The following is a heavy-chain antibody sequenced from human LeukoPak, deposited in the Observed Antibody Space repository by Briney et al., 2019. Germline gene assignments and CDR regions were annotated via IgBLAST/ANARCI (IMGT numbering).Heavy chain of an antibody. V-gene: IGHV3-48*02. D-gene: IGHD3-22*01. J-gene: IGHJ4*02. CDR3: ARAPPRRYYDSSGSRIYHFDY. CDR1: GFTFSSYS. CDR2: ISSSSSTI. Sequence: PGGCLRLSCAASGFTFSSYSMNWVRQAPGKGLEWVSYISSSSSTIYYADSVKGRFTISRDNAKNSLYLQMNSLRDEDTAVYYCARAPPRRYYDSSGSRIYHFDYWGQGTLVTVSS.